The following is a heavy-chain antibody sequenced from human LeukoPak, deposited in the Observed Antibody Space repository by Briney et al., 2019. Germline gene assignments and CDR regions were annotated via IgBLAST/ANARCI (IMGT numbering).Heavy chain of an antibody. V-gene: IGHV4-4*02. D-gene: IGHD2-2*01. J-gene: IGHJ4*02. CDR2: IYHSGST. CDR3: ARHDTGGNIVVVPAAMFRY. CDR1: GGSISSSNW. Sequence: KPSGTLSLTCAVSGGSISSSNWWSWVRQPPGKGLEWIGEIYHSGSTNYNPSLKSRVTISVDKSKNQFSLKLSSVTAADTAVYYCARHDTGGNIVVVPAAMFRYWGQGTLVTVSS.